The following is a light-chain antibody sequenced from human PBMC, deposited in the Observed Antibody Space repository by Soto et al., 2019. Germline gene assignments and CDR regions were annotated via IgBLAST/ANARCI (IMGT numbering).Light chain of an antibody. CDR3: QQYDNCPPT. J-gene: IGKJ4*01. CDR2: GAS. V-gene: IGKV3-15*01. Sequence: EILMTQSPATLSVSPGERATLSCRASQTISSNLAWYQHKPGQAPRLLFYGASNRATGIPARFTGSGSGTEFTLTISSLQSEDFAVYSCQQYDNCPPTFGGGTKVEIK. CDR1: QTISSN.